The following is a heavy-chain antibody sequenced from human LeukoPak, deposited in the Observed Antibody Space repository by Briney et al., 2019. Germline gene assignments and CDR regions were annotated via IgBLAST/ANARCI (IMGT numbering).Heavy chain of an antibody. Sequence: GGTLRLSCAASGFTFSSYGMNWVRQAPGKGLEWVSAISGSGSSTYYADSVKGRFTISRDNAKNSLYLQMNSLRAEDTAVYYCARSAHYSSGNFDYWGQGTLVTVAS. CDR2: ISGSGSST. J-gene: IGHJ4*02. V-gene: IGHV3-21*01. D-gene: IGHD6-19*01. CDR1: GFTFSSYG. CDR3: ARSAHYSSGNFDY.